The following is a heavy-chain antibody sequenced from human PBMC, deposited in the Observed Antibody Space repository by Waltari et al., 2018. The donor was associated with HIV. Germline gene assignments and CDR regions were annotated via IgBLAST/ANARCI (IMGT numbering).Heavy chain of an antibody. CDR3: ARDRGYSSTHYGMDV. Sequence: EVQLVESGGGLVQPGRSLRLSCAASGFTFDEYAMHWVRQAPGKGLGWVSVISWNSGSIGYADSVKGRFTISRDNAKNSLYLQMNSLRAEDTAVYYCARDRGYSSTHYGMDVWGQGTTVTVSS. D-gene: IGHD6-13*01. V-gene: IGHV3-9*01. J-gene: IGHJ6*02. CDR1: GFTFDEYA. CDR2: ISWNSGSI.